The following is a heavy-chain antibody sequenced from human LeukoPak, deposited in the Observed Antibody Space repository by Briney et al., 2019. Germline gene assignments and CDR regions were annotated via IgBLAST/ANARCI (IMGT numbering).Heavy chain of an antibody. J-gene: IGHJ3*02. V-gene: IGHV1-24*01. D-gene: IGHD1-26*01. CDR3: ATDGYSGSYRAQVAFDI. CDR2: FDPEDGET. Sequence: ASVKVSCKVSGYTLTELSMHWVRQAPGKGLEWMGGFDPEDGETIYAQKFQGRVTMTEDTSTDTAYMELSSLRSEDTAVYYCATDGYSGSYRAQVAFDIWGQGTMVTVSS. CDR1: GYTLTELS.